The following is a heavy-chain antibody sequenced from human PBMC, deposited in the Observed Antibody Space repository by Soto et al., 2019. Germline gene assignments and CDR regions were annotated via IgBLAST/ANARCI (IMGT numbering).Heavy chain of an antibody. Sequence: SETLSLTCAVSGGPITSGGYSWSWIRQPPGKGLEWIGYIYHSGSTYYNPSLKSRVTLSIDRTKKQFSLKLKSVTAADTAVYFCARTMTTSGWFDPWGQGTLVTVSS. D-gene: IGHD4-17*01. CDR2: IYHSGST. V-gene: IGHV4-30-2*01. CDR3: ARTMTTSGWFDP. J-gene: IGHJ5*02. CDR1: GGPITSGGYS.